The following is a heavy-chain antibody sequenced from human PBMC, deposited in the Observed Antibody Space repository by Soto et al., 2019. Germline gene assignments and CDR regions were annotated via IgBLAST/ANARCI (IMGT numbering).Heavy chain of an antibody. V-gene: IGHV3-23*01. J-gene: IGHJ5*01. Sequence: EVQLLESGGGLVQPGGSLRLSCVASGFTFSNYAMSWVRHTPGRGLEWVSTITGDDYRTYYADSVQGRFTISRDNSRSTVYLQMGSLRVDDTAMYHFAKRPHDTGGTWIDSWGQGTLVTVSS. D-gene: IGHD1-26*01. CDR2: ITGDDYRT. CDR3: AKRPHDTGGTWIDS. CDR1: GFTFSNYA.